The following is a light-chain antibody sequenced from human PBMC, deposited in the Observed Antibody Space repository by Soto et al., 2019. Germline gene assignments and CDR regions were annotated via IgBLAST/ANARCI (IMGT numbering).Light chain of an antibody. CDR3: TSYVGNDIWL. CDR2: EVT. CDR1: SSDVGAYKY. V-gene: IGLV2-8*01. J-gene: IGLJ3*02. Sequence: QSALTQPPSASGSPGQSVTISCTGTSSDVGAYKYVSWYQQYPGKAPKLMIYEVTKRPSGVPDRFSGSKSGNTASLTVSGLQAEDEPDYYCTSYVGNDIWLFGGGTKVTVL.